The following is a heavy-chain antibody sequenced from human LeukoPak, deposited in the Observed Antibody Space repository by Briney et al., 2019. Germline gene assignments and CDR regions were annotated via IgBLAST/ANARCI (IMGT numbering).Heavy chain of an antibody. CDR3: ATFSGDSTYYYDSSGHPWDY. D-gene: IGHD3-22*01. CDR2: ISPNSGDT. CDR1: GYTFTGYH. Sequence: ASVKVSCKASGYTFTGYHMHWVRQAPGQGLEWMGRISPNSGDTNYAQKFQGRVTMTRNTSISTAYMELSSLRSEDTAVYYCATFSGDSTYYYDSSGHPWDYWGQGTLVTVSS. J-gene: IGHJ4*02. V-gene: IGHV1-2*06.